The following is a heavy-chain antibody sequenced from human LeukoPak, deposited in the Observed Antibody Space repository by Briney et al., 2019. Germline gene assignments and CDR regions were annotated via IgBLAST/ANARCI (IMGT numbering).Heavy chain of an antibody. Sequence: GGSLRLSCAASGFTFSSYAMSWVRQAPGKGLEWVSAISGSGGSTYYADSVKGRFTISRDNSKNTLYLQMNSLRAEDTAVYYCARNTAALSHTTIWGQGTLVTVFS. CDR3: ARNTAALSHTTI. CDR1: GFTFSSYA. D-gene: IGHD6-13*01. V-gene: IGHV3-23*01. CDR2: ISGSGGST. J-gene: IGHJ4*02.